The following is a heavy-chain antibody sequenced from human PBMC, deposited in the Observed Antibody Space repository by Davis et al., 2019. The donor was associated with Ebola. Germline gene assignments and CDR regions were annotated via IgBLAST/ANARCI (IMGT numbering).Heavy chain of an antibody. CDR1: GFTFSSYW. CDR2: IKQDGSEK. Sequence: GESLKISCAASGFTFSSYWMTWVRQAPGKGLEWVANIKQDGSEKFYVDSVKGRFSISRDNAKNSLYLQMNSLRAEDTAVYYCARERSIHDYWGQGTLVTVSS. CDR3: ARERSIHDY. V-gene: IGHV3-7*01. J-gene: IGHJ4*02.